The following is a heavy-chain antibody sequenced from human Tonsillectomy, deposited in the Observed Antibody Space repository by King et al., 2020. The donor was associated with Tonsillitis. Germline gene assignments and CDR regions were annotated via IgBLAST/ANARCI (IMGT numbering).Heavy chain of an antibody. V-gene: IGHV4-4*02. J-gene: IGHJ3*01. D-gene: IGHD5-24*01. CDR1: GGSINSRDW. CDR2: VYHSGLT. CDR3: ARDRDGYNNGGGAFDV. Sequence: QLQESGPGLVKPSGTLSLTCAVSGGSINSRDWWSWVRQPPGKGLEWIGEVYHSGLTHYNPSLKSRVTISLDNSKNHFSLNLSYVTAADTAVYYCARDRDGYNNGGGAFDVWGQGTMVSVSS.